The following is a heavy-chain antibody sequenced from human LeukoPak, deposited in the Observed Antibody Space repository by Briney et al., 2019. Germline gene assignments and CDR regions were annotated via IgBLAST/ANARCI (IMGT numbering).Heavy chain of an antibody. CDR3: ARDEKGYWLSAFDI. V-gene: IGHV1-18*01. Sequence: ASVKVSCKSSGYTFTNYGISWVRQAPGQGLEWMGWISAYNGNTNYAQKLQGRVTMTTDTSTSTAYMELRSLRSDDTAVYYCARDEKGYWLSAFDIWGQGTMVTVSS. D-gene: IGHD2-15*01. CDR2: ISAYNGNT. J-gene: IGHJ3*02. CDR1: GYTFTNYG.